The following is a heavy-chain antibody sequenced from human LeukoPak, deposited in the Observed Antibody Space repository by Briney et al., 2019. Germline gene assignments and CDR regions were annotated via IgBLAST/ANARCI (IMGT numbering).Heavy chain of an antibody. D-gene: IGHD2-15*01. CDR2: INPAGSET. Sequence: GGSLRPSCAASGFSFSAYWMTWVRQAPGTGLEWVANINPAGSETYYVDPVKGRFSISRDNAKNLVYLQMNSLRAEDTAVYHCARFGYVAAVDVWGQGTPVTVSS. V-gene: IGHV3-7*01. J-gene: IGHJ4*02. CDR1: GFSFSAYW. CDR3: ARFGYVAAVDV.